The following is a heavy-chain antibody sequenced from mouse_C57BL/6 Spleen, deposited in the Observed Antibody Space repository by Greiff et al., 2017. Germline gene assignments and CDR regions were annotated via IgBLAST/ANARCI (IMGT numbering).Heavy chain of an antibody. J-gene: IGHJ1*03. D-gene: IGHD4-1*01. V-gene: IGHV1-15*01. CDR2: IDPETGGT. Sequence: VQLQQSGAELVRPGASVTLSCKASGYTFTDYEMHWVKQTPVHGLEWIGAIDPETGGTAYNQKFKGKAILTADKSSSTAYMELLSLTSVDSAVYACPTGTGDWYFDVWGTGTTVTVSS. CDR3: PTGTGDWYFDV. CDR1: GYTFTDYE.